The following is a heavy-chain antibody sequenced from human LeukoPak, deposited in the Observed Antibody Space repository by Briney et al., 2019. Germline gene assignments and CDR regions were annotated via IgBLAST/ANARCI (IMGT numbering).Heavy chain of an antibody. V-gene: IGHV3-20*04. CDR2: INYNGAIT. Sequence: GGSLRLSCATSGFTFVDYSLSWVRRAPGKGLEWLCAINYNGAITDYAGSVKGRFTISRDNAKNSLYLRMDSLRAEDTALYYCARDRLGPSFSVSHFDLWGQGTLVTVSS. CDR3: ARDRLGPSFSVSHFDL. D-gene: IGHD3-3*02. CDR1: GFTFVDYS. J-gene: IGHJ4*02.